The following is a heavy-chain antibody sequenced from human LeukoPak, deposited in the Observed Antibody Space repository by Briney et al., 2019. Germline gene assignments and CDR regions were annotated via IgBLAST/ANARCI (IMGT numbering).Heavy chain of an antibody. CDR1: GFTFSDYY. CDR3: AREPNYDSSGYLYYFDY. D-gene: IGHD3-22*01. CDR2: ISSSGSTI. J-gene: IGHJ4*02. V-gene: IGHV3-11*01. Sequence: GGSLRLSCAASGFTFSDYYMSWIRQAPGKGLEWVSSISSSGSTIYYADSVRGRFTISRDNAKNSLYLQMNSLRAEDTAVYYCAREPNYDSSGYLYYFDYWGQGTLVTVSS.